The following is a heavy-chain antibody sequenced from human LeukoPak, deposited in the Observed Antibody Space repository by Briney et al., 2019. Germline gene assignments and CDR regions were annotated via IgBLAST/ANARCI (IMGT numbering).Heavy chain of an antibody. D-gene: IGHD2-2*01. V-gene: IGHV4-59*01. CDR3: ARVYCSSSNCYDYYFDY. CDR1: GVSISTYY. J-gene: IGHJ4*02. Sequence: SETLSLTCTVSGVSISTYYWSWIRQPPGKGLEWIGYIDYSGSTNYNPSLKSRVTISVDTSKTQFSLKLSSVTAADTAVYYCARVYCSSSNCYDYYFDYWGQGTLVTVSS. CDR2: IDYSGST.